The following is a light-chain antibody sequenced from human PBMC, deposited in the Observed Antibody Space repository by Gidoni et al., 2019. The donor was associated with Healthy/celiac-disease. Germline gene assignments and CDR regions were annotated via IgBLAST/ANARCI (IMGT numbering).Light chain of an antibody. CDR2: GKN. CDR3: NSRDSSGNHLSV. V-gene: IGLV3-19*01. Sequence: SSELTQDPVVSVALGQTSRITRQGDSLRSYYASWYQQKPGQAPVLVIYGKNNRPSGIPDRFSGSSSGNTASLTITGAQAEDEADYYCNSRDSSGNHLSVFGGGTKLTVL. J-gene: IGLJ3*02. CDR1: SLRSYY.